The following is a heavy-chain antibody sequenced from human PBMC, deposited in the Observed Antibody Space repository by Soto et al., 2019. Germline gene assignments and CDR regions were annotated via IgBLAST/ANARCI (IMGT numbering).Heavy chain of an antibody. Sequence: QVHLVESGGGVVQPGRSLRLSCAASGVTFSSYGMHWVRQAPGKGLEWVAVISYDGSNKYYADSVKGRFTISRDNSKNTLYLQMNSLRAEDTAVYYCARSPYSVSYLAYFDYWGQGTLVTVSS. CDR3: ARSPYSVSYLAYFDY. CDR1: GVTFSSYG. CDR2: ISYDGSNK. D-gene: IGHD1-26*01. V-gene: IGHV3-30*03. J-gene: IGHJ4*02.